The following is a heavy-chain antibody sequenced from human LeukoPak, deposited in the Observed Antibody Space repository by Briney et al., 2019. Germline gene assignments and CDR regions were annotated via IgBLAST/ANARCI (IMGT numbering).Heavy chain of an antibody. V-gene: IGHV3-23*01. CDR1: GFTFSSFA. J-gene: IGHJ4*02. CDR2: LSDGGGTT. CDR3: AKYVSPGTFFGY. Sequence: PGGSLRLSCAASGFTFSSFAMSWVRQAPGKGLEWVSTLSDGGGTTYYADSVKGRFTISRDNSKNTLYLQMNSLRAEDTAVYYCAKYVSPGTFFGYWGQGTLVTVSS. D-gene: IGHD6-13*01.